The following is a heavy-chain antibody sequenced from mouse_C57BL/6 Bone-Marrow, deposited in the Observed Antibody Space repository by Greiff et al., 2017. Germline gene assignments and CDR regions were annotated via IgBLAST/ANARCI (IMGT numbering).Heavy chain of an antibody. CDR2: IYPGDGDT. D-gene: IGHD1-1*01. J-gene: IGHJ1*03. Sequence: VQLQQSGPELVKPGASVKISCKASGYAFSSSWMNWVKQRPGKGLEWIGRIYPGDGDTNYNGKFKGKATLTADKSSSTAYRQLSSLTSEDSSVYFGAKSDYLYYYGPDCGFDVWGTGTTVTVSS. CDR1: GYAFSSSW. V-gene: IGHV1-82*01. CDR3: AKSDYLYYYGPDCGFDV.